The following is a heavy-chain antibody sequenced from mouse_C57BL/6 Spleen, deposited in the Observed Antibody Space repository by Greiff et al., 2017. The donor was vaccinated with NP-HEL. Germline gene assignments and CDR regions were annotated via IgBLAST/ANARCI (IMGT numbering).Heavy chain of an antibody. CDR2: IHPNSGST. D-gene: IGHD4-1*02. CDR1: GYTFTSYW. CDR3: APNWESPSFAY. Sequence: QVQLKQPGAELVKPGASVKLSCKASGYTFTSYWMHWVKQRPGQGLEWIGMIHPNSGSTNYNEKFKSKATLTVDKSSSTAYMQLSSLTSEDSAVYYCAPNWESPSFAYWGQGTLVTVSA. J-gene: IGHJ3*01. V-gene: IGHV1-64*01.